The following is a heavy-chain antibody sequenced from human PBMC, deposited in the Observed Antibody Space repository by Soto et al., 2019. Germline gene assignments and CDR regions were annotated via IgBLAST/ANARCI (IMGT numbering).Heavy chain of an antibody. CDR2: IYYSGST. CDR1: GGSISSYY. J-gene: IGHJ5*02. Sequence: SETLSLTCTVAGGSISSYYWSWIRQPPGKGLEWIGYIYYSGSTNYNPSLKSRVTISVDTSKNQFSLKLSSVTAADTAVYYCARDQGPYDYVWGSYPSWGQGTLVTVSS. V-gene: IGHV4-59*12. D-gene: IGHD3-16*01. CDR3: ARDQGPYDYVWGSYPS.